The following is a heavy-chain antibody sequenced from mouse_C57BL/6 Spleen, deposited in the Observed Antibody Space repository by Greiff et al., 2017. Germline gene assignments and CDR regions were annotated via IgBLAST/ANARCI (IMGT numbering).Heavy chain of an antibody. D-gene: IGHD3-2*02. CDR3: ARHEAQARSYYYAMDY. CDR1: GYTFTEYT. J-gene: IGHJ4*01. CDR2: FYPGSGSI. Sequence: VQLQQSGAELVKPGASVKLSCKASGYTFTEYTIHWVKQRSGQGLEWIGWFYPGSGSIKYNEKFKDKATLTADKSSSTVYMELSRLTSEDSAVYLCARHEAQARSYYYAMDYWGHGTSVTVSS. V-gene: IGHV1-62-2*01.